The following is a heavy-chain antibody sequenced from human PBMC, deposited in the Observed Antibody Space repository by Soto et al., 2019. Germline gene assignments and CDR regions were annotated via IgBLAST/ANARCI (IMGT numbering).Heavy chain of an antibody. CDR2: INHSGST. V-gene: IGHV4-34*01. CDR3: ARAHFLGATDDY. J-gene: IGHJ4*02. D-gene: IGHD1-26*01. Sequence: QVQLQQWGAGLLKPSETLSLTCAVYGGSFSGYYWSWIRQPPGKGLEWIGEINHSGSTNYNPSLKSRVTISVDTSKNQFSLNLSSVTAADTAVYYCARAHFLGATDDYWGQGTLVTVSS. CDR1: GGSFSGYY.